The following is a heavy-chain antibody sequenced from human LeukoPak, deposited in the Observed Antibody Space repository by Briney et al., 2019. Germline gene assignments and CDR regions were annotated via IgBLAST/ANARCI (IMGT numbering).Heavy chain of an antibody. J-gene: IGHJ4*02. V-gene: IGHV1-18*01. Sequence: GASVKVSCKASGGTFSSYAISWVRQAPGQGLEWMGWINTDNGKTKYSQKIQGRLTMTTDTSTRTTYMELRSLRSDDTAVYYCAKEGYYYDSSGPNMGYWGQGTLVTVSS. CDR2: INTDNGKT. D-gene: IGHD3-22*01. CDR3: AKEGYYYDSSGPNMGY. CDR1: GGTFSSYA.